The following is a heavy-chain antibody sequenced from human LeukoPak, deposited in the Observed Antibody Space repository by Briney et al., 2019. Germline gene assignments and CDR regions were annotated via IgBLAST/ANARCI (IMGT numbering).Heavy chain of an antibody. CDR1: GFTFSSYS. D-gene: IGHD3-3*01. Sequence: GGSLGLSCAASGFTFSSYSMNWVRQAPGKGLEWVSSISSSSSYIYYADSVKGRFTISRDNAKNSLYLQMNSLRAEDTAVYYCARDQQYYDFWSGYYPLYYYYMDVWGKGTTVTVSS. CDR3: ARDQQYYDFWSGYYPLYYYYMDV. CDR2: ISSSSSYI. V-gene: IGHV3-21*01. J-gene: IGHJ6*03.